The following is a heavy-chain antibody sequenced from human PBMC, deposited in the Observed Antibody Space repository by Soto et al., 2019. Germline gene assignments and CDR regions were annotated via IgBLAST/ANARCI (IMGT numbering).Heavy chain of an antibody. V-gene: IGHV4-4*07. CDR2: IYTSGTT. D-gene: IGHD6-13*01. Sequence: SETLSLTCTVSGGSISSYYWSWIRQPAGKGLEWIGRIYTSGTTNYNPSLKSRLTMSVDTSKNQFSLKLNSVTAADTAVYYCARESNVASSWYTLDYWGQGTLVTVSS. CDR1: GGSISSYY. J-gene: IGHJ4*02. CDR3: ARESNVASSWYTLDY.